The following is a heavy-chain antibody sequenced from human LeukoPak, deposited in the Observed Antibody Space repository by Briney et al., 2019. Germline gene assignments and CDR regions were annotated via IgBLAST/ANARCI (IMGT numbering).Heavy chain of an antibody. J-gene: IGHJ4*02. CDR1: GGSISSYY. V-gene: IGHV4-59*01. CDR3: ARFRAYYDILTGFDY. Sequence: KPSETLSLTCTVSGGSISSYYWSWIRQPPGKGLEWIGYIYYSGSTNYNPSLKSRVTISVDTSKNQFSLKLSSVTAADTAVYYCARFRAYYDILTGFDYWGQGTLVTVSS. D-gene: IGHD3-9*01. CDR2: IYYSGST.